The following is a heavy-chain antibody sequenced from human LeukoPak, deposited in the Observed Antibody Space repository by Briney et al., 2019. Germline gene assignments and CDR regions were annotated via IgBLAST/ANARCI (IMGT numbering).Heavy chain of an antibody. D-gene: IGHD2-15*01. CDR2: ISAYDGNT. Sequence: ASVKVSCKASGYTFTSYGIRWVRQADGQGLEWMGWISAYDGNTNYAQKLQGRVTMTTDTSTSTAYMELRSLRSDDTAVYYCARGRKNYCSGGSCYLNWFDPWGQGTLVTVSS. V-gene: IGHV1-18*01. CDR1: GYTFTSYG. J-gene: IGHJ5*02. CDR3: ARGRKNYCSGGSCYLNWFDP.